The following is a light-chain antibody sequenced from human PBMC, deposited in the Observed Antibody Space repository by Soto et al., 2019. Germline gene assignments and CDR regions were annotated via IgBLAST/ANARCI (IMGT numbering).Light chain of an antibody. V-gene: IGKV1-33*01. CDR1: EDITNY. CDR2: DAY. J-gene: IGKJ2*01. Sequence: DIQMTQSPSSLSASVGDRITITCQASEDITNYLHWYQQKPGKAPKLLIYDAYNLETGVPSRFSGSGSGTDFSFTISSLQAEDIATYYCQQYDYMPYTFGQGTKLEMK. CDR3: QQYDYMPYT.